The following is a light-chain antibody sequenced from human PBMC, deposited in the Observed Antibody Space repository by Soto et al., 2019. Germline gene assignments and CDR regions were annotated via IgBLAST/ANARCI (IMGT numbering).Light chain of an antibody. CDR3: QQRSNWPST. V-gene: IGKV3-11*01. Sequence: EIVLTQSPATLSLSPGERAALSCRASQSVSSYFAWYQQKPGQAPRLLIYDASKRATGIPARFSGSGSGTDFTLTISSLEPEDVAVYFCQQRSNWPSTFGGGTKVEI. CDR1: QSVSSY. J-gene: IGKJ4*01. CDR2: DAS.